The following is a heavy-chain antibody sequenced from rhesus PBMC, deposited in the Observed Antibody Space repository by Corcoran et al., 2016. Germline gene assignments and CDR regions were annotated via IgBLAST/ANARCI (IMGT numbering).Heavy chain of an antibody. V-gene: IGHV4-143*01. D-gene: IGHD5-36*01. CDR3: TRLARYGVSEYCYFDI. Sequence: QVQLQESGPGLVKSSEILSLTCTVSGGTISGYYCWSWIRQSPGWGLEWIGGIYNESTFPNYTPSLNDRASISRDTSKTQFSRRQTSLAAADTAVYYCTRLARYGVSEYCYFDIWDPGTPITISS. CDR1: GGTISGYYC. CDR2: IYNESTFP. J-gene: IGHJ2*01.